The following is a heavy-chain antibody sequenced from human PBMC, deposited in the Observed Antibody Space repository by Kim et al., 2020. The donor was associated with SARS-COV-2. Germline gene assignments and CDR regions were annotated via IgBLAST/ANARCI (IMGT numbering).Heavy chain of an antibody. CDR3: ANGGNYCSGGSCFDY. Sequence: HPSLKSRVTISLDTSKNEFSLKLTSVTAADTAVYYCANGGNYCSGGSCFDYWGQGTLVTVSS. V-gene: IGHV4-34*01. J-gene: IGHJ4*02. D-gene: IGHD2-15*01.